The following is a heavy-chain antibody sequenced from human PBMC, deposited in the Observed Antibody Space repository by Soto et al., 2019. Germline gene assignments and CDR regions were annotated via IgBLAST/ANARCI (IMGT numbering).Heavy chain of an antibody. CDR1: GYSFTSYW. CDR2: IYPGDSDT. J-gene: IGHJ6*02. CDR3: ARRGRGGNLSYYYYYYGMDV. Sequence: GESLKISCKGSGYSFTSYWIGWVRQMPGKGLEWMGIIYPGDSDTRYSPSFQGQVTISADKSISTAYLQWSSLKASDTAMYYCARRGRGGNLSYYYYYYGMDVWGQGTTVTVSS. D-gene: IGHD2-15*01. V-gene: IGHV5-51*01.